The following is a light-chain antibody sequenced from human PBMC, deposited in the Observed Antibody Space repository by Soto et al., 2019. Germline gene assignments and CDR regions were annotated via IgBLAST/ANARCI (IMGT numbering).Light chain of an antibody. J-gene: IGKJ2*01. CDR3: QQYENVPT. Sequence: DIQLTQSPSSLSASIGDSVTITCQASQDISTSLNWYHRRPGKAPKLLITDASTLQTGVPPRFRGSGAGTDFSYTISRLQPEDFGEYYCQQYENVPTFVQGTKVKIK. CDR2: DAS. CDR1: QDISTS. V-gene: IGKV1-33*01.